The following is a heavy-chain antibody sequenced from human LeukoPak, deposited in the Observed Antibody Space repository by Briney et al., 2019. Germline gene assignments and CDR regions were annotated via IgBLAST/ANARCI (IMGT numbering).Heavy chain of an antibody. CDR2: ISYDGSNK. J-gene: IGHJ6*02. CDR1: GFTFSSYG. Sequence: PGGSLRLSCAASGFTFSSYGMHWVRQAPGKGLEWVAVISYDGSNKYYADSVKGRFTISRDNSKNTLYLQMNSLRAEDTAVYYCARDQIVVVPAAISYYYYYGMDVWGQGTTVTVSS. CDR3: ARDQIVVVPAAISYYYYYGMDV. V-gene: IGHV3-30*03. D-gene: IGHD2-2*01.